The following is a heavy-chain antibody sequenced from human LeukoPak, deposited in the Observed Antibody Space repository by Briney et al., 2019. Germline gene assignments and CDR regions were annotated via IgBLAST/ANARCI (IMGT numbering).Heavy chain of an antibody. J-gene: IGHJ3*02. D-gene: IGHD1-26*01. Sequence: GGSLRLSCAASGFTFSSNAMSWVRQAPGKGLEWVSAISTGGGSTYYADSVKGRFTISRDNPNNTLYLQMNNLRAEDTAVYYCAKPRDSIVGTTTPARLATLDIWGQGTMVTVSS. CDR3: AKPRDSIVGTTTPARLATLDI. V-gene: IGHV3-23*01. CDR2: ISTGGGST. CDR1: GFTFSSNA.